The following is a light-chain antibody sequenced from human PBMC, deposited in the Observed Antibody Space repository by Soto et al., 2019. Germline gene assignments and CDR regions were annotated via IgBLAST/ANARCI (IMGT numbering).Light chain of an antibody. CDR1: NSDVGGYNY. Sequence: QLVLTQPASVSGSPGQSIAISCTGTNSDVGGYNYVSWYQHHPGKAPKLMIYEVSNRPSGVSNRFSGSKSGNTASLTISGPQAEDEAYYYFSSYTTSTTWVFGGGTKLTVL. CDR3: SSYTTSTTWV. V-gene: IGLV2-14*01. J-gene: IGLJ3*02. CDR2: EVS.